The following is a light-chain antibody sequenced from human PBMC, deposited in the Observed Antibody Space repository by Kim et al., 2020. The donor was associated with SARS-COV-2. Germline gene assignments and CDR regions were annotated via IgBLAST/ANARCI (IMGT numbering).Light chain of an antibody. V-gene: IGKV1-16*02. J-gene: IGKJ5*01. CDR3: QQYKTYPQT. CDR1: QGIANY. CDR2: SAS. Sequence: ASVGDRVTITCRASQGIANYLAWFQQKPGEAPKSLIYSASTLHGGVPSKFSGSGSGTDFTLTISSLQPEYVGTYYCQQYKTYPQTFGQGTRLEIK.